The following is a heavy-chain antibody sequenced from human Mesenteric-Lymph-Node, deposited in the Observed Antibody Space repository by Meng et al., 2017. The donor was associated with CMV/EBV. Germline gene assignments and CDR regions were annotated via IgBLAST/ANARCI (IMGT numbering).Heavy chain of an antibody. J-gene: IGHJ6*02. Sequence: GESLKISCAASGFTFSSYGMHWVRQAPGKGLEWVAVIWYDGSNKYYADSVKGRFTISRDNSKNTLYLQMNSLRAEDTAVYYCARDFPYRILPTYYYYGMDVWGQGTTVTVSS. D-gene: IGHD3-3*02. CDR1: GFTFSSYG. CDR2: IWYDGSNK. V-gene: IGHV3-33*01. CDR3: ARDFPYRILPTYYYYGMDV.